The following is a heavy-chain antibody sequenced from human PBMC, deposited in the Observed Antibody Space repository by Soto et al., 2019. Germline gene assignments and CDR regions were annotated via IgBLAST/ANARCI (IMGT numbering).Heavy chain of an antibody. V-gene: IGHV1-3*04. Sequence: ASVKVSCTSSGYTFTSYALHWVRQAPGQRLEWMGWINTGNGNTKYSQKFQGRVTITRDTSASTAYMELSSLRSEDTAVYYCARALGYPGYFDFWGHGTQVTVSS. J-gene: IGHJ4*01. CDR2: INTGNGNT. CDR1: GYTFTSYA. D-gene: IGHD2-15*01. CDR3: ARALGYPGYFDF.